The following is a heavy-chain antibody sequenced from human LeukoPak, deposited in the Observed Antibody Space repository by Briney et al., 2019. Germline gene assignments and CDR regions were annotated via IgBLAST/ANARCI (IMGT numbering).Heavy chain of an antibody. D-gene: IGHD3-10*01. CDR2: IYYSGST. V-gene: IGHV4-59*12. J-gene: IGHJ6*04. Sequence: PSETLSLTCAVYGGSFSSYYWSWIRQPPGKGLEWIGYIYYSGSTNYNPSLKSRVTISVDTSKNQFSLKLSSVTAADTAVYYCARMSYYGSGMDVWGKGTAVTISS. CDR1: GGSFSSYY. CDR3: ARMSYYGSGMDV.